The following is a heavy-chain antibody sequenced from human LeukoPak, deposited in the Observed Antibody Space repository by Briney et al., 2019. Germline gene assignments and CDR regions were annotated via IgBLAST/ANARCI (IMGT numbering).Heavy chain of an antibody. CDR2: IYYSGST. D-gene: IGHD3-10*01. J-gene: IGHJ4*02. V-gene: IGHV4-30-4*01. CDR1: GGSISSGDYY. CDR3: ARVESTGDYFDS. Sequence: SETLSLTCTVSGGSISSGDYYWSWIRQPPGKGLEWIGYIYYSGSTYYNPSLKSRVTISLDTSKNHSSLKLRSVTAAGTAVYYRARVESTGDYFDSWRQGTLVTVSS.